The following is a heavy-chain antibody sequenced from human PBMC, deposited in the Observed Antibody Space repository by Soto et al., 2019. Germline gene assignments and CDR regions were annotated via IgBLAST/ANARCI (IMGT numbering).Heavy chain of an antibody. CDR1: GYTFTSYY. Sequence: GASVKVSCKASGYTFTSYYMHWVRQAPGQGLEWMGIINPSGGSTSYAQKFQGRVTMTRDTSTSTVYMELSSLRSEDTAVYYCAREGRFLEWLLSNTYYYYYYMDVWGKGTTVTVSS. J-gene: IGHJ6*03. CDR2: INPSGGST. D-gene: IGHD3-3*01. V-gene: IGHV1-46*03. CDR3: AREGRFLEWLLSNTYYYYYYMDV.